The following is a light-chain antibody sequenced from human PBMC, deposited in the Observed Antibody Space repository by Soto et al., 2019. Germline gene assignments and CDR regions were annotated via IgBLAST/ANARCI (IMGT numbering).Light chain of an antibody. CDR1: QSVLYSSNNKNY. J-gene: IGKJ4*01. CDR2: WAS. Sequence: DIVMTQSPDSLAVSLGERATINCKSSQSVLYSSNNKNYLAWYQQKPGQPPKLLIYWASTRESGVPDRFSGSGSGKDFTLTISSLQAEDVAVYYCQQYYSTLLPFGGGTKVEIK. CDR3: QQYYSTLLP. V-gene: IGKV4-1*01.